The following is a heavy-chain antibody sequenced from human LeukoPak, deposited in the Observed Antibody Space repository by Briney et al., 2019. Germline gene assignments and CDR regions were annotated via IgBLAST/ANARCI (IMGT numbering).Heavy chain of an antibody. CDR3: ARSSQITMARGAVRFDP. CDR1: GGSISSYY. Sequence: SETLSLTCSVSGGSISSYYWSWIRQPPGKGLEWIGYIYYSGSTNYNPSLKSRVTISVDTSKNQFSLKLSSVTAADTAVYYCARSSQITMARGAVRFDPWGQGTLVTVSS. D-gene: IGHD3-10*01. CDR2: IYYSGST. V-gene: IGHV4-59*01. J-gene: IGHJ5*02.